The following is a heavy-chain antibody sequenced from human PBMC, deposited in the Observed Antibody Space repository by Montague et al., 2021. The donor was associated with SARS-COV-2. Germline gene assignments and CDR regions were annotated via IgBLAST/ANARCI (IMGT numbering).Heavy chain of an antibody. CDR2: IYYRGST. V-gene: IGHV4-59*12. Sequence: SETLSLTCTVSGGSLSSDYWSWIRQPPGKGLEWIGYIYYRGSTNYNPSLKSRVTISVDTAKNQFSLKLTSVNVADTAVYYCTRGAPGYWGQGALVTVSS. J-gene: IGHJ4*02. CDR3: TRGAPGY. CDR1: GGSLSSDY.